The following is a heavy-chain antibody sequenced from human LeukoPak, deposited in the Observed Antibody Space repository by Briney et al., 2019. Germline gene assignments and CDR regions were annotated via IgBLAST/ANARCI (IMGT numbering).Heavy chain of an antibody. D-gene: IGHD3-22*01. V-gene: IGHV1-18*01. CDR3: ARDRRVSGSRRAEYFQH. J-gene: IGHJ1*01. CDR2: ISAYNGNT. Sequence: ASVKVSCKASGYTFTSYGISWVRQAPGQGLEWMGWISAYNGNTNYAQKLQGRVTMTTDTSTSTAYMELRSLRSDDTAVYYCARDRRVSGSRRAEYFQHWGQGTLVTVSS. CDR1: GYTFTSYG.